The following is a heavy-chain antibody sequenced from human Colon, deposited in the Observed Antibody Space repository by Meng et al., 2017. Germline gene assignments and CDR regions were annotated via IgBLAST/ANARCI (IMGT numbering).Heavy chain of an antibody. J-gene: IGHJ5*02. CDR1: GGSFSGYY. CDR2: INHSGST. D-gene: IGHD5-12*01. Sequence: QAQLQRWGAGLLKPSETLSLTCAVYGGSFSGYYWSWIRQPPGKGLEWIGEINHSGSTNYNPSLKSRVTISVDTSKNQFSLKLSSVTAADTAVYYCARGRYSGYLPWGQGTLVTVSS. CDR3: ARGRYSGYLP. V-gene: IGHV4-34*01.